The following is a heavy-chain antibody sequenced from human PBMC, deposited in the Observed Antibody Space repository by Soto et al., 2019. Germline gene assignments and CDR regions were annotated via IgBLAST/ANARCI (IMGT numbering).Heavy chain of an antibody. D-gene: IGHD1-7*01. J-gene: IGHJ4*02. CDR2: ISFDGTNE. Sequence: QVQLVESGGGVVQPGRSLRLSCAASGFTFSRYGMHWVRQAPGKGLEWVAIISFDGTNEYYADSVKGRFTISRDNSENTLYLQMNSMGPEDTAIYYCAKEDLGTLVYSYYFDYWSQGALVTVSS. V-gene: IGHV3-30*18. CDR1: GFTFSRYG. CDR3: AKEDLGTLVYSYYFDY.